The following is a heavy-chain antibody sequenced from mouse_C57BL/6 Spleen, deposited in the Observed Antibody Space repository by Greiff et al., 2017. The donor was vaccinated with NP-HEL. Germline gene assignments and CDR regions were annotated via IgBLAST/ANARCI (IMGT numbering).Heavy chain of an antibody. CDR3: ARYIPYWDRDYYAMDY. CDR1: GFTFPDYY. V-gene: IGHV7-3*01. D-gene: IGHD4-1*01. Sequence: EVHLVESGGGLVQPGGSLSLSCAASGFTFPDYYMSWVRQPPGKALEWLGFISNKANGYTTESSASVKGRFTISRDNSQSILYLQMNALRAEDSATYYGARYIPYWDRDYYAMDYWGQGTSVTVSS. J-gene: IGHJ4*01. CDR2: ISNKANGYTT.